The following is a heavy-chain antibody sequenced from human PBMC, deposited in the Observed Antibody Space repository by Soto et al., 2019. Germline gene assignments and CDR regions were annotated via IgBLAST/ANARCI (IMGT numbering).Heavy chain of an antibody. CDR3: ARGRGYCSSTSCYNPYYYYGMDV. D-gene: IGHD2-2*02. CDR2: INHSGST. Sequence: SETLSLTCAVYGGSFSGYYWSWIRQPPGKGLEWIGEINHSGSTNYNPSLKSRVTISVDTSKNQFSLKLSPVTAADTAVYYCARGRGYCSSTSCYNPYYYYGMDVWGQGTTVTVSS. CDR1: GGSFSGYY. J-gene: IGHJ6*02. V-gene: IGHV4-34*01.